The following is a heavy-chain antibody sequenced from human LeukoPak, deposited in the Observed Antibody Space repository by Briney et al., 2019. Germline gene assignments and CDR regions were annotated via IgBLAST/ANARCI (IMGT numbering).Heavy chain of an antibody. CDR2: IYYSGST. CDR3: ARLGIVVVPADFDY. Sequence: PSETLSLTCTVSGGSISSSSYYWGWIRQPPGKGLEWIGSIYYSGSTYYNPSLKSRVTISVDTSKNQFSLKLSSVTAADTAVYYCARLGIVVVPADFDYWGQGTLVTVSP. J-gene: IGHJ4*02. V-gene: IGHV4-39*01. CDR1: GGSISSSSYY. D-gene: IGHD2-2*01.